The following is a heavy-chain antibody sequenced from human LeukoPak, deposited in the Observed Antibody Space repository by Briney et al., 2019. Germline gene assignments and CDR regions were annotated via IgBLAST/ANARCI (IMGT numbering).Heavy chain of an antibody. V-gene: IGHV3-7*01. CDR2: IKQDGSEK. D-gene: IGHD3-10*01. Sequence: PGGSLRLSCAASGFTFSSYWMSWVRQAPGKGLEWVANIKQDGSEKYYVDSVKGRFTISRDNAKNSLYLQMNSLRAEDTAVYYCARGVGRGLLWFGELFCPFDYWGQGTLVIVSS. CDR1: GFTFSSYW. CDR3: ARGVGRGLLWFGELFCPFDY. J-gene: IGHJ4*02.